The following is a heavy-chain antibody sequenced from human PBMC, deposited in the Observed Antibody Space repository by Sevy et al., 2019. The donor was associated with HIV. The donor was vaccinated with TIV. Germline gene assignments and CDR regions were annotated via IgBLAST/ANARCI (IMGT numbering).Heavy chain of an antibody. V-gene: IGHV3-13*01. CDR2: IGLSGDT. Sequence: GGSLRLSCAATAFTFSSYDMHWVRQVAGKGLEWVSSIGLSGDTYFAGSVKGRFTISRDNVKNYLYLQMSSLRAGDTAVYYCARETAADAFDVWGQGPFVTVSS. D-gene: IGHD6-13*01. CDR3: ARETAADAFDV. CDR1: AFTFSSYD. J-gene: IGHJ3*01.